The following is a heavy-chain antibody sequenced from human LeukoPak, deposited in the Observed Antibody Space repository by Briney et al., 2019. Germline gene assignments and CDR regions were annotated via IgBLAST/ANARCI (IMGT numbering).Heavy chain of an antibody. Sequence: GESLKISCKGSGYSFTSYWISWVRQMPGKGLEWMGRIDPSDSYTNNSPSFQGHVTISADKSISTAYLQWSSLKASDTAMYYCASPGNQLPPLGYYGMDVWGKGTTVTVSS. V-gene: IGHV5-10-1*01. CDR3: ASPGNQLPPLGYYGMDV. J-gene: IGHJ6*04. CDR2: IDPSDSYT. CDR1: GYSFTSYW. D-gene: IGHD2-2*01.